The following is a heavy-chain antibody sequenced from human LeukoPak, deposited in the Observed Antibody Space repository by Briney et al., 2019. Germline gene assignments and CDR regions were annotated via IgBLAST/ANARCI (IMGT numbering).Heavy chain of an antibody. D-gene: IGHD1-7*01. CDR2: IYYSGST. CDR3: ARDRVTGTYSYYYYMDV. V-gene: IGHV4-61*08. CDR1: GGSISSGDYY. Sequence: PSQTLSLTCTVSGGSISSGDYYWSWIRQPPGKGLEWIGYIYYSGSTNYNPSLKSRVTISVDTSKNQFSLKPSSVTAADTAVYYCARDRVTGTYSYYYYMDVWGKGTTVTVSS. J-gene: IGHJ6*03.